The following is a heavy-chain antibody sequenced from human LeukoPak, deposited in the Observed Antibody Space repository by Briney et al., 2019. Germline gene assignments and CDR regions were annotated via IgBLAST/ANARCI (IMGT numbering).Heavy chain of an antibody. J-gene: IGHJ5*02. CDR3: ARHKPYGVLLWRGVWFDP. V-gene: IGHV4-39*01. CDR2: IYYSGST. D-gene: IGHD3-10*01. CDR1: GGSISSSSYY. Sequence: SETLSLTCTVSGGSISSSSYYWGWIRQPPGKGLEWIGSIYYSGSTYYNPSLKSRVTISVDTSKNQFSLKLSSVTAADTAVYYCARHKPYGVLLWRGVWFDPWGQGTLVTVSS.